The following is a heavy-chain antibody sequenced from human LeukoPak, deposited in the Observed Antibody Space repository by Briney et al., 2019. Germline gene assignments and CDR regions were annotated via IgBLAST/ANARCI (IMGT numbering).Heavy chain of an antibody. V-gene: IGHV1-69*04. Sequence: ASVKVSCKASEGTFSSYAISWVRQAPGQGLEWMGRIIPILGIANYAQKFQGRVTITADKSTSTAYMELSSLRSEDTAVYYCARDHAGYSFDPWGQGTLVTVSS. D-gene: IGHD4-4*01. CDR3: ARDHAGYSFDP. J-gene: IGHJ5*02. CDR2: IIPILGIA. CDR1: EGTFSSYA.